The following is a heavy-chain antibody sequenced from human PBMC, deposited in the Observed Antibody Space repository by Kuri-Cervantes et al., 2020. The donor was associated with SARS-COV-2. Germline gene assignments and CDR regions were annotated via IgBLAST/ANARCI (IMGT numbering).Heavy chain of an antibody. D-gene: IGHD1-20*01. V-gene: IGHV3-74*01. CDR3: ARVEWYNWNLFDAFDI. CDR2: INSDGSST. J-gene: IGHJ3*02. CDR1: GFTFSSYW. Sequence: GESLKISFAASGFTFSSYWMHWVRQAPGKGLVWVSRINSDGSSTSYADSVKGRFTISRDNAKNTLYLQMNSLRAEDTAVYYCARVEWYNWNLFDAFDIWGQGTMVTVSS.